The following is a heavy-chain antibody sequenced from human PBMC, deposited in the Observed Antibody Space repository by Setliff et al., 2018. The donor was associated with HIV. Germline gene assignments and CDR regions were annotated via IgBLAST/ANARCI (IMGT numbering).Heavy chain of an antibody. V-gene: IGHV4-38-2*02. CDR2: MHDSGGT. Sequence: KASETLSLTCTVSGYSISTGYNWGCIRQPPGKGLEWIGSMHDSGGTYYNPSLKTRVTISLDTSKNQFSLNLSSVTAADTAVYYCVRGGSWGIIWGQGTVVTVSS. CDR3: VRGGSWGII. D-gene: IGHD3-16*01. CDR1: GYSISTGYN. J-gene: IGHJ3*02.